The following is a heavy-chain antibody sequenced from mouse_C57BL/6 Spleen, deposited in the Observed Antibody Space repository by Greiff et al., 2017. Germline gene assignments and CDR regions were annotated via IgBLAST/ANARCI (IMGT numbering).Heavy chain of an antibody. CDR1: GYTFTNYW. CDR3: AREDYYGRSSYYFDY. J-gene: IGHJ2*01. V-gene: IGHV1-63*01. D-gene: IGHD1-1*01. CDR2: IYPGGGYT. Sequence: QVHVKQSGAELVRPGTSVKMSCKASGYTFTNYWIGWAKQRPGHGLEWIGDIYPGGGYTNYNEKFKGKATLTADKSSSTAYMQFSSLTSEDSAIYYCAREDYYGRSSYYFDYWGQGTTLTVSS.